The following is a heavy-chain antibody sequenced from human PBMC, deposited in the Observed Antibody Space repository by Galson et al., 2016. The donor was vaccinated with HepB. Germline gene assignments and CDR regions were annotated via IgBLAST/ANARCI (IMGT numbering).Heavy chain of an antibody. V-gene: IGHV1-3*01. D-gene: IGHD6-13*01. CDR3: ARGITGVGTVDY. J-gene: IGHJ4*02. Sequence: SVKVSCKASGYTFTTYAVHWARQAPGQRLEWMGWIYAGNGNTKYSQRFQGRVTITRDTSASTAYMELSSLRSEDSAVYYCARGITGVGTVDYWGQGTLVTVSS. CDR1: GYTFTTYA. CDR2: IYAGNGNT.